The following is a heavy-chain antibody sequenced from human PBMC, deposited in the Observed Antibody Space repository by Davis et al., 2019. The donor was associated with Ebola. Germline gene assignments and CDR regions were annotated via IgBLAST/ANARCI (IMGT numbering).Heavy chain of an antibody. CDR1: GGSISSGGYY. Sequence: PSETLSLTCAVSGGSISSGGYYWSWIRQPPGKGLEWIGYIYYSGSTNYNPSLKSRVTISVDTSKNQFSLKLSSVTAADTAVYYCARALRFLAQFDPWGQGTLVTVSS. CDR3: ARALRFLAQFDP. D-gene: IGHD3-10*01. J-gene: IGHJ5*02. CDR2: IYYSGST. V-gene: IGHV4-61*08.